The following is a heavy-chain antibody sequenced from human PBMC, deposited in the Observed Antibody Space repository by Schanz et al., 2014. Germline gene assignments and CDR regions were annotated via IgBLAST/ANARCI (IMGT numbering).Heavy chain of an antibody. D-gene: IGHD3-10*01. CDR1: GFTFRGHA. V-gene: IGHV3-33*08. J-gene: IGHJ4*02. CDR2: IWYDGNNK. CDR3: ARGPIPIQGVPMDF. Sequence: QVQLVESGGGVVQPGTSLRLSCAASGFTFRGHAMHWVRQAPGKGLEWVAVIWYDGNNKFYADSVKGRFTISRDNSKDTLYLQMSGLTPEDTAVYYCARGPIPIQGVPMDFWGQGTLXTVSS.